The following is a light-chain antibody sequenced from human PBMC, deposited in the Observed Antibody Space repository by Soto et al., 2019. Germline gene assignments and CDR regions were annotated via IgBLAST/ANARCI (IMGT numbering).Light chain of an antibody. CDR3: QPYNTFLLT. CDR1: QIISNW. J-gene: IGKJ3*01. CDR2: KAS. Sequence: DIQVTQSPSTLSASVGDSVTISCRASQIISNWLAWYQQKPGKAPKLLIYKASTLESGAPSRFSGSESGTDFTLTISGLQPDDFATYYCQPYNTFLLTFGPGTKVDIK. V-gene: IGKV1-5*03.